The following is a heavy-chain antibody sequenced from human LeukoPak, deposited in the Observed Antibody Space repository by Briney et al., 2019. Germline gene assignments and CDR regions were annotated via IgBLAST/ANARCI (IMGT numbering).Heavy chain of an antibody. V-gene: IGHV4-39*07. CDR2: INHSGST. Sequence: SETLSLTCTVSGGSISSGSYYWSWIRQPPGKGLEWIGEINHSGSTNYNPSLKSRVTISVDTSKNQFSLKLSSVTAADTAVYYCARGHVHYFDYWGQGTLVTVSS. CDR3: ARGHVHYFDY. D-gene: IGHD6-6*01. J-gene: IGHJ4*02. CDR1: GGSISSGSYY.